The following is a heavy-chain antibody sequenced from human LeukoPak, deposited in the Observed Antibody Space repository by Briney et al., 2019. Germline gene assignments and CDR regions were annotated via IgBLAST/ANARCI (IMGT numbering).Heavy chain of an antibody. CDR1: GYTFTSYD. J-gene: IGHJ4*02. CDR2: MNPNSGNT. D-gene: IGHD5-18*01. Sequence: ASVKVSCKASGYTFTSYDINWVRQATGQGLEWMGWMNPNSGNTGYAQKFQGRVTITTDESTSTAYMELSSLRSEDTAVYYCAREVYSYGIVPQYYFDYWGQGTLVTVSS. CDR3: AREVYSYGIVPQYYFDY. V-gene: IGHV1-8*01.